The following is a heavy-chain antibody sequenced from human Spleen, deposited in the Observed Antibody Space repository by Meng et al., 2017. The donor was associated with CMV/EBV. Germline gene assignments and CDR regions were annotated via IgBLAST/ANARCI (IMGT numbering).Heavy chain of an antibody. J-gene: IGHJ4*02. Sequence: LSLTCAASGFTFSNRWMHWVRQATGKGLEWVSAIATAGDTYYPGSVKGRFTISRENAKNSLYLQMNSLRAGDTAVYYCARVNGWYRGIDYWGQGTLVTVS. CDR3: ARVNGWYRGIDY. CDR2: IATAGDT. D-gene: IGHD6-19*01. V-gene: IGHV3-13*01. CDR1: GFTFSNRW.